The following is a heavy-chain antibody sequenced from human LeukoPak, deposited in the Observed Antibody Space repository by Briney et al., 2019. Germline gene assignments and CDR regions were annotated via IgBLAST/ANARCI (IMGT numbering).Heavy chain of an antibody. J-gene: IGHJ4*02. Sequence: SQTLSLTCTVSGGSISSGSYYWTWIRQPAGKGLEYIGRIYTSGSTNYNPSLKSRVTMSVDTSKNQFSLKLSSVTAADTAVYYCARHIVATIDYWGQGTLVTVSS. CDR2: IYTSGST. CDR1: GGSISSGSYY. D-gene: IGHD5-12*01. CDR3: ARHIVATIDY. V-gene: IGHV4-61*02.